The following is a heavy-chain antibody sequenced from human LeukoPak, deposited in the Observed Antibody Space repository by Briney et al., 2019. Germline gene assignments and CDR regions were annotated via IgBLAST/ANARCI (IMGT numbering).Heavy chain of an antibody. Sequence: SLRLSCEGSGFHFNDAWMSWIRQAPGKGLEWVGRVRTTAEGETTDYAAPVRGRFIISRDDSKNMVFLQMNRLETEDTAIYYCTAGLRKTDDDSWGQGTLVTVSS. CDR1: GFHFNDAW. J-gene: IGHJ4*02. CDR2: VRTTAEGETT. V-gene: IGHV3-15*01. D-gene: IGHD4-17*01. CDR3: TAGLRKTDDDS.